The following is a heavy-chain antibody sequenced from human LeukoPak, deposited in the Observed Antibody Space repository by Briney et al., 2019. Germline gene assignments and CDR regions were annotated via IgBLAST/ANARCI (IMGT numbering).Heavy chain of an antibody. D-gene: IGHD1-14*01. CDR2: LYSDGNT. V-gene: IGHV3-53*01. CDR3: ARGVEPLAANTLAY. CDR1: GFTVITND. J-gene: IGHJ4*02. Sequence: GGSLRFSCAASGFTVITNDMTWVRQAPGKGLEWVSVLYSDGNTKYADSVQSRFTISRDNSKNTLYLEMNSLSPDDTAVYYCARGVEPLAANTLAYWGEGTLVTVSS.